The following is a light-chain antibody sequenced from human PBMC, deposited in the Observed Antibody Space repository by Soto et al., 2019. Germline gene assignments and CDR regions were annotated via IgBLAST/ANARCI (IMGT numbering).Light chain of an antibody. V-gene: IGKV1-39*01. CDR3: QQSYNIPQT. Sequence: DIQMTQSPSSLSASVGDTVTITCRASQTIAIYLDWYQQKPGKAPNLLIYEASSLQSGVPSRFTGTGSGTDFSLTISSLQPKDFATYYCQQSYNIPQTFGQGTRVEIK. CDR1: QTIAIY. J-gene: IGKJ1*01. CDR2: EAS.